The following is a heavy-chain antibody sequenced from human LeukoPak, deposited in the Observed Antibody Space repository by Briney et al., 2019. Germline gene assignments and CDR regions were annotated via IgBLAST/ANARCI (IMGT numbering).Heavy chain of an antibody. J-gene: IGHJ6*03. CDR3: ARANDYGDPLPRYMDV. Sequence: SETLSLTCTVSGGSISSYYWTWIRQPAGKGLEWIGRMYTSGSTNYNPSLKSRVTISVDTSKNQFSLKLSSVTAADTAAYYCARANDYGDPLPRYMDVWGKGTTVTVSS. V-gene: IGHV4-4*07. D-gene: IGHD4-17*01. CDR1: GGSISSYY. CDR2: MYTSGST.